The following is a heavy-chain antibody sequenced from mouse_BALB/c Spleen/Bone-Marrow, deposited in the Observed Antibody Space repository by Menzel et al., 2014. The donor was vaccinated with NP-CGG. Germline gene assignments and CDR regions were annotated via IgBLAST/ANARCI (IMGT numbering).Heavy chain of an antibody. J-gene: IGHJ3*01. CDR2: ISDGGSYT. CDR1: GFTFSDYY. D-gene: IGHD2-1*01. Sequence: EVKLVESGGGLVKPGGSLKLSCAASGFTFSDYYMYWVRQTPEKRPEWVATISDGGSYTYYPDSVKGRFTISRDNAKNNLYLQMSSLKSEDTAMYYCARDGNYAYWGQGTLVTVSA. CDR3: ARDGNYAY. V-gene: IGHV5-4*02.